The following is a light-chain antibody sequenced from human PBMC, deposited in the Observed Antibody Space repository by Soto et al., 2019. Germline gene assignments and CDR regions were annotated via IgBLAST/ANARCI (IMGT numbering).Light chain of an antibody. Sequence: DIVMTQSPLSLPVTPGEPASISCRSSQSLLHGNRYNFLDWYLQKPGQSPQLLIYLGSNRASGVPDRFSGSGSGTDFTLKISRVEAEDVGVYYCMQALQTPWTFDQGTKVEIK. CDR2: LGS. V-gene: IGKV2-28*01. CDR1: QSLLHGNRYNF. J-gene: IGKJ1*01. CDR3: MQALQTPWT.